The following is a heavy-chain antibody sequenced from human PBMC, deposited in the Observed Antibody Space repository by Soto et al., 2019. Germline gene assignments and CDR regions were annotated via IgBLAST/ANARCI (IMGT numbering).Heavy chain of an antibody. Sequence: AASVKVSCKASGGTFSSYALSWVRQAPGQGLEWMGWINPNSGGTNYAQKFQGWVTMTRDTSISTAYMELSRLRSDDTAVYYCARGSLGYCSGDSTLEGGVVIGDPTVIDIPNPLQSLPWG. CDR3: ARGSLGYCSGDSTLEGGVVIGDPTVIDIPNPLQSLP. V-gene: IGHV1-2*04. J-gene: IGHJ5*02. CDR1: GGTFSSYA. D-gene: IGHD2-15*01. CDR2: INPNSGGT.